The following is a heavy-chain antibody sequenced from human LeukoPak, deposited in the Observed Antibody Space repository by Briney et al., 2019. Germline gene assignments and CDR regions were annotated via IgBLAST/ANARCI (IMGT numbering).Heavy chain of an antibody. D-gene: IGHD3-10*01. CDR1: GGSFNNYY. CDR2: INHSGST. Sequence: SETLSLTCAIYGGSFNNYYWSWIRQPPGMGLEWIGEINHSGSTNYNPSLKSRVTISVDKSKNQFSLRLSSVTAADTAVYYCAPYGSGFSVYDFWGQGTLVTVSS. V-gene: IGHV4-34*01. J-gene: IGHJ4*02. CDR3: APYGSGFSVYDF.